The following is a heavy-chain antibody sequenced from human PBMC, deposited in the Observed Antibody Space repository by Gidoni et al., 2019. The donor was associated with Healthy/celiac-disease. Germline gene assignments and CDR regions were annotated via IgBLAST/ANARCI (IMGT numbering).Heavy chain of an antibody. CDR3: ARERITMISPAADAFDI. V-gene: IGHV1-46*01. J-gene: IGHJ3*02. Sequence: QVQLVQSGAEVKKPGASVKVSCKAPGYTCTSYYMHWVRQAPGQGLEWMGIINPSGGSTSYAQKFQGRVTMTRDTSTSTVYMELSSLRSEDTAVYYCARERITMISPAADAFDIWGQGTMVTVSS. CDR2: INPSGGST. CDR1: GYTCTSYY. D-gene: IGHD3-22*01.